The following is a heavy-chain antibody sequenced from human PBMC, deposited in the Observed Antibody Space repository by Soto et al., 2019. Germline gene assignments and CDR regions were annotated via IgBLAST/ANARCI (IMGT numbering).Heavy chain of an antibody. CDR3: AREFDGDGFPFDY. CDR2: IKQDGSEN. V-gene: IGHV3-7*01. CDR1: GFTFSSYW. D-gene: IGHD3-9*01. Sequence: GGSLRLACAASGFTFSSYWMSWVRQAPGKGLEWEASIKQDGSENYYMDSVKGRFTISRDNAKNSLYLQMNSLRAEDTAVYYCAREFDGDGFPFDYWGQGTLVTVSS. J-gene: IGHJ4*02.